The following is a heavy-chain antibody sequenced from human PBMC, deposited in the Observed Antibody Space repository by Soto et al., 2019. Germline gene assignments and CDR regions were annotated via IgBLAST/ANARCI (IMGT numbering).Heavy chain of an antibody. CDR3: ATSYGSGSYGYSDY. CDR1: GGSISSYY. Sequence: TSETLSLTCTVSGGSISSYYWSWIRQPPGKGLEWIGDIYYRGSTNYNPSLKSRVTISVDTSKNHFSLKLTSVTAADTAVYYCATSYGSGSYGYSDYWGQGTLVTVSS. V-gene: IGHV4-59*08. D-gene: IGHD3-10*01. J-gene: IGHJ4*02. CDR2: IYYRGST.